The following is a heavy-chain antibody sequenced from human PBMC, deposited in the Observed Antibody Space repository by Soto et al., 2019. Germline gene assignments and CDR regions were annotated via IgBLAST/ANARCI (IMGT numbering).Heavy chain of an antibody. CDR2: ISAYNGNT. D-gene: IGHD1-20*01. V-gene: IGHV1-18*04. Sequence: SVKVSCKASGYTFTSYGISWVRQSPVQGLELMGWISAYNGNTNYAQKLQGRVTMTTDTSTSTAYMELRSLRSDDTAVYYCARLRVRYRDYYYGMQVLGQGTTVNVSS. CDR3: ARLRVRYRDYYYGMQV. CDR1: GYTFTSYG. J-gene: IGHJ6*01.